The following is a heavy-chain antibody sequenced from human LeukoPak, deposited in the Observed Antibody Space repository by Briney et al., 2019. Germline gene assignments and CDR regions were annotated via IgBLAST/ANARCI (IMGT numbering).Heavy chain of an antibody. D-gene: IGHD2-2*01. Sequence: ASVKVSCKASRYTFTGYYMHWVRQAPGQGLEWMGWINPNSGGTNYAQKFQGRVTMTRDTSISTAYMELSRLRSDDTAVYYCARENIVVVPDYYYYYGMDVWGQGTTVTVSS. V-gene: IGHV1-2*02. CDR1: RYTFTGYY. J-gene: IGHJ6*02. CDR2: INPNSGGT. CDR3: ARENIVVVPDYYYYYGMDV.